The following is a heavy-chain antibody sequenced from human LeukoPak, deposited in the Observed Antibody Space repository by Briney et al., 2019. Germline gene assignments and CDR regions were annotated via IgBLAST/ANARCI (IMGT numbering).Heavy chain of an antibody. J-gene: IGHJ4*02. CDR3: AKGSSSSRPYYFDY. Sequence: GGSLRLSCAASGFTFNNYAMSWVRQAPGKGLEWVSAITDNGGSTFYADSVKGRFTISRDNSRNTLYLQMSSLRAEDTAAYYCAKGSSSSRPYYFDYWGQGVLATVPS. CDR1: GFTFNNYA. CDR2: ITDNGGST. V-gene: IGHV3-23*01. D-gene: IGHD6-6*01.